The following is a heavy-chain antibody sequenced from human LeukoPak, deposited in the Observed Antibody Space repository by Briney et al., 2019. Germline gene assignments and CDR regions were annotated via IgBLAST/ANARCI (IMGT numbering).Heavy chain of an antibody. D-gene: IGHD3-10*01. V-gene: IGHV3-48*01. J-gene: IGHJ4*02. Sequence: GGSLRLSCAASGFTFSSYSMNWVRQAPGKGLEWVSYISSSSSTIYYADFVKGRFTISRDNAKNSLYLQMNSLRAEDTAVYYCARDRSKWFGELLPTDYWGQGTLVTVSS. CDR1: GFTFSSYS. CDR3: ARDRSKWFGELLPTDY. CDR2: ISSSSSTI.